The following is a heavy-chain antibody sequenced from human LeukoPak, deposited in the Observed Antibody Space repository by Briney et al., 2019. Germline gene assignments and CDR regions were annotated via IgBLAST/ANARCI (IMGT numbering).Heavy chain of an antibody. CDR2: MNPNSGNT. D-gene: IGHD2-2*01. Sequence: ASVKVSCKASGYTFTSYDINWVRQATGQGLEWMGWMNPNSGNTGYAQKFQGRATMTRNTSISTAYMELSSLRSEDTAVYYCAKSMMIVVVPAAKRESCGMDVWGQGTTVTVSS. CDR1: GYTFTSYD. CDR3: AKSMMIVVVPAAKRESCGMDV. V-gene: IGHV1-8*01. J-gene: IGHJ6*02.